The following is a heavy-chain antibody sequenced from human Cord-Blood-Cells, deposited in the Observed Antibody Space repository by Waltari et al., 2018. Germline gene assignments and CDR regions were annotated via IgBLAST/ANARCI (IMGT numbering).Heavy chain of an antibody. D-gene: IGHD3-10*01. J-gene: IGHJ4*02. CDR3: ARGHWGSGSYYDY. V-gene: IGHV4-34*01. Sequence: QVQLQQWGAGLLKPSETLSLTCAVYGGSFSGYYWSWIRQPPGKGLEWIGEIKHSGSTNYNPSLKSRVTISVDTSKNQFSLKLSSVTAADTAVYYCARGHWGSGSYYDYWGQGTLVTVSS. CDR1: GGSFSGYY. CDR2: IKHSGST.